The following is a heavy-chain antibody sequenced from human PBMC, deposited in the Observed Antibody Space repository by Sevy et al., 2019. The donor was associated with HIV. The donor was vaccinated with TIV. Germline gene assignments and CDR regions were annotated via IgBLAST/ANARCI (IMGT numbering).Heavy chain of an antibody. CDR1: GLSFTSAW. Sequence: GGSLRLSCAASGLSFTSAWMSWVRQAPGNGLEWVGRIKSKTDGERTDYPAPVRGRFTISRDDSNNTLYLQMNSLETEDTAVYYCTTTLSTAHYMVVWGQGTTVTVSS. J-gene: IGHJ6*02. CDR2: IKSKTDGERT. V-gene: IGHV3-15*01. CDR3: TTTLSTAHYMVV. D-gene: IGHD2-2*01.